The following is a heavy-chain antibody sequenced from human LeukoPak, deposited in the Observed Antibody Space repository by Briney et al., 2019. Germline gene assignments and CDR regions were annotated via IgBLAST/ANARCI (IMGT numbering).Heavy chain of an antibody. CDR1: GFTFSSYS. J-gene: IGHJ4*02. CDR3: ARGTGYSSSWPPH. CDR2: ISSSSSYI. V-gene: IGHV3-21*01. D-gene: IGHD6-13*01. Sequence: GGSLRLSCATSGFTFSSYSMNWVRQAPGKGLEWVSSISSSSSYIYYADSVKGRFTISRDNAKNSLYLQMNSLRAEDTAVYYCARGTGYSSSWPPHWGQGTLVTVSS.